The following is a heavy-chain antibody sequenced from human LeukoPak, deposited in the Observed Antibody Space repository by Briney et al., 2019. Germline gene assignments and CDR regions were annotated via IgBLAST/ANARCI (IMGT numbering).Heavy chain of an antibody. Sequence: PGGSLRLSCAASGFTFSSYWMSWVRQAPGKGLEGVAYTKQGGSETYYVDSVKGRFTISRDDAKNSLYLQMNSLRAEDTAVYYCARDIEALDIWGQGTMVSVSS. V-gene: IGHV3-7*01. J-gene: IGHJ3*02. CDR1: GFTFSSYW. CDR2: TKQGGSET. CDR3: ARDIEALDI. D-gene: IGHD3-16*02.